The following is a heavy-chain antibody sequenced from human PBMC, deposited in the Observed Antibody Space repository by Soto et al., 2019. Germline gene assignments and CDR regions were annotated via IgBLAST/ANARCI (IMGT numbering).Heavy chain of an antibody. Sequence: FETQPLPCTVSWGNIGSHDWSWIRQPPGEGLEVVGGIYCSGSTNYSPSLKSRVTISLDTSMNHFSLRLSSVTAADTAVYYCARGQRFSDWFDPWGQGTLVTVSS. CDR1: WGNIGSHD. V-gene: IGHV4-59*11. CDR3: ARGQRFSDWFDP. D-gene: IGHD3-3*01. J-gene: IGHJ5*02. CDR2: IYCSGST.